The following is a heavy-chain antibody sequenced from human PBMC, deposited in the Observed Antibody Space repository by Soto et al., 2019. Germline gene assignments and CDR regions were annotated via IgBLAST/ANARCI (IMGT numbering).Heavy chain of an antibody. J-gene: IGHJ3*02. Sequence: QVQLQESGPGLVKPSETLSLTCTVSGGSISSYYWSWIRQPPGKGLEWIGYIYYSGSTNYNPSLKSRVTISVDTSKSQFSPKLSSVTAADTAVYYWARGSVVVAATGGAFDIWGQGTMVTVSS. CDR2: IYYSGST. D-gene: IGHD2-15*01. CDR3: ARGSVVVAATGGAFDI. CDR1: GGSISSYY. V-gene: IGHV4-59*01.